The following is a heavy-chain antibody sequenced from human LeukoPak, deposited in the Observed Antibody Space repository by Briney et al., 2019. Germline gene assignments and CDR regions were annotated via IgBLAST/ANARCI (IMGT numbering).Heavy chain of an antibody. V-gene: IGHV3-21*01. D-gene: IGHD6-19*01. CDR3: ARDVAVAGKFDY. CDR2: ISSSSTYI. J-gene: IGHJ4*02. Sequence: PGGSLRLSCAGSGFNFRSYTMNWVRQAPGKGLEWVSSISSSSTYIYYADSMKGRFTVSRDNAKNSLYLQMNSLRAEDTAVYYCARDVAVAGKFDYWGQGTLVTVSS. CDR1: GFNFRSYT.